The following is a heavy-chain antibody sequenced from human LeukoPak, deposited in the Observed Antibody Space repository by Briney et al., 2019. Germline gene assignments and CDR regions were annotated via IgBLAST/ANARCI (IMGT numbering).Heavy chain of an antibody. J-gene: IGHJ5*02. CDR1: GYTFTSYD. D-gene: IGHD6-6*01. Sequence: VASVKVSCKASGYTFTSYDINWVRQATGQGLEWMRWMNPNSGNTGYAQKFQGRVTMTRNTSISTAYMELSSLRSEDTAVYYCARVRIAARPWWFDPWGQGTLVTVSS. CDR3: ARVRIAARPWWFDP. V-gene: IGHV1-8*01. CDR2: MNPNSGNT.